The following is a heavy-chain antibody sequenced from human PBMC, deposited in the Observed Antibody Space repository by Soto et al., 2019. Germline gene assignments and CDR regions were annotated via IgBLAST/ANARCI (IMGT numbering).Heavy chain of an antibody. CDR2: ISGSGGST. J-gene: IGHJ6*02. D-gene: IGHD4-4*01. V-gene: IGHV3-23*01. Sequence: GGSLRLSCAASGFTFSSYAMSWVRQAPGKGLEWVSAISGSGGSTYYADSVKGRFTISRDNSKNTLYLQMNSLRAEDTAVYYCAKRSNYAVAYYYGMDVWGQGTTVTVSS. CDR3: AKRSNYAVAYYYGMDV. CDR1: GFTFSSYA.